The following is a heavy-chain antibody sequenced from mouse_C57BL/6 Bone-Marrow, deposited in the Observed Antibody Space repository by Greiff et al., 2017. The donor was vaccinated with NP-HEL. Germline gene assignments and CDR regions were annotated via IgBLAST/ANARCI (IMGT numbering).Heavy chain of an antibody. Sequence: QVQLQQSGAELARPGASVKMSCKASGYTFTSYTMHWVKQRPGQGLEWIGYINPSSGYTKYNQKFKDKATLTADKSSSTAYMQLSSLTSEDSAAYYCARGSYGSKGTYYAMDYWGQGTSVTVSS. D-gene: IGHD2-2*01. V-gene: IGHV1-4*01. CDR2: INPSSGYT. CDR3: ARGSYGSKGTYYAMDY. CDR1: GYTFTSYT. J-gene: IGHJ4*01.